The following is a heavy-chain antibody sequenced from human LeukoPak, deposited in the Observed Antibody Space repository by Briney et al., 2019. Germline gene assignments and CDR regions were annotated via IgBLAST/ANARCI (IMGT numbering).Heavy chain of an antibody. CDR3: ARDTFQPGLIDS. CDR2: INDESSDI. D-gene: IGHD2-2*01. J-gene: IGHJ4*02. V-gene: IGHV3-21*05. Sequence: GGSLRLSCAASGFTFSLYAVNWVRQAPGKGLEWVSYINDESSDIHYAGSVRGRFTTSRDDARQTLYLQLSSLRVEDTAVYYCARDTFQPGLIDSWGQGTLVTVSS. CDR1: GFTFSLYA.